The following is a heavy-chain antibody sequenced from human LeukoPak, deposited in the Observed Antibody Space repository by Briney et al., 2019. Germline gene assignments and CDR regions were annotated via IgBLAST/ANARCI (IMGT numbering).Heavy chain of an antibody. V-gene: IGHV3-21*01. CDR3: ARGPPISGNFWRGKNHPPDY. CDR1: GFTFSSYS. Sequence: GGSLRLSCAASGFTFSSYSMNWVRQAPGKGLEWVSSISSSSSYIYYVDSVKGRFTISRDNAKNSLYLQMNSLRAEDTAVYYCARGPPISGNFWRGKNHPPDYWGQGTLVTVSS. CDR2: ISSSSSYI. D-gene: IGHD3-3*01. J-gene: IGHJ4*02.